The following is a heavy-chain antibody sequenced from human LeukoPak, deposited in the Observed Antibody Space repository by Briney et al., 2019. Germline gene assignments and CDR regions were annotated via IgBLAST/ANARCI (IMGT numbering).Heavy chain of an antibody. D-gene: IGHD3-9*01. V-gene: IGHV4-39*01. CDR1: GGSLSSSSYY. Sequence: SETRSLTCTVSGGSLSSSSYYWGWVRQPPGKGLEWIGNIYYSGSTYSNPFLKSRLTISLDTSQRQFSLRLSSVTAADTALYYCTRGSYDVLTGYSTLGEYWGQGTRVTVSS. CDR2: IYYSGST. J-gene: IGHJ4*02. CDR3: TRGSYDVLTGYSTLGEY.